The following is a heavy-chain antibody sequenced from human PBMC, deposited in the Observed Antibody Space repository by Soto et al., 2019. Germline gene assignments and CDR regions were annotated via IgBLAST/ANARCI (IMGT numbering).Heavy chain of an antibody. V-gene: IGHV3-72*01. Sequence: EVQVVESGGGLVQPGGSLRLSCVTSGFTFNGHSVDWVRQPPGKGLEWVGRSSYTAEYAASVKGRFTISRDDSKNSLYLQMNGLKTDDTAVYYCAVDSVGTGSYWGQGNLVTVSS. CDR2: SSYTA. J-gene: IGHJ4*02. CDR1: GFTFNGHS. D-gene: IGHD5-12*01. CDR3: AVDSVGTGSY.